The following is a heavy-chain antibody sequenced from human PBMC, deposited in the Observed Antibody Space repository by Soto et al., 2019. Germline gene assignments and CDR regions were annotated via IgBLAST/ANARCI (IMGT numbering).Heavy chain of an antibody. D-gene: IGHD3-16*01. CDR1: GGTFSSYA. CDR3: ARGLWGSYYFDY. CDR2: IIPIFGTA. Sequence: SVKVSCKASGGTFSSYAISWVRQAPGQGLEWMGGIIPIFGTANYAQKFQGRVTITADESTSTAYMELSSLRSEDTAVYYCARGLWGSYYFDYWGQGTLVTVSS. V-gene: IGHV1-69*13. J-gene: IGHJ4*02.